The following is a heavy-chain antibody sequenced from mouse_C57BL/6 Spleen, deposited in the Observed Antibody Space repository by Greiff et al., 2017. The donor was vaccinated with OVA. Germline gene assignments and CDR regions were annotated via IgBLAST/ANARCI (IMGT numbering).Heavy chain of an antibody. Sequence: DVMLVESGGGLVKPGGSLKLSCAASGFTFSDYGMHWVRQAPEKGLEWVAYISSGSGTIYYADTVKGRFTISRDNAKNTLFLQMTSLRSEDTAMYYCARPYYDYPYYFDYWGQGTTLTVSS. CDR2: ISSGSGTI. CDR1: GFTFSDYG. J-gene: IGHJ2*01. V-gene: IGHV5-17*01. D-gene: IGHD2-4*01. CDR3: ARPYYDYPYYFDY.